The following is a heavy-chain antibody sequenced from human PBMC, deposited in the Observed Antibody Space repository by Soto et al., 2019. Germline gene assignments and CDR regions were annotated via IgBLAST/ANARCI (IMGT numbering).Heavy chain of an antibody. V-gene: IGHV3-64D*06. D-gene: IGHD5-12*01. CDR3: VKSRGGNNFDFFD. CDR1: GFTFSSYA. CDR2: VRGNGDPP. Sequence: HPGGSLRLSCSASGFTFSSYAMHWVRQAPGKGLEYVSGVRGNGDPPFYADSVKGRFTISRDNSKNTLYLQMSGLSADDTAVYYGVKSRGGNNFDFFDWGQGALVTVSS. J-gene: IGHJ4*02.